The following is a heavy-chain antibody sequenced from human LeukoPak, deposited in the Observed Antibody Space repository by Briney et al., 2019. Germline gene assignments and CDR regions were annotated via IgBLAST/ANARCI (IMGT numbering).Heavy chain of an antibody. Sequence: PGRSLRLSCATSGFTFSSYSMHWVRQAPGKGLDWVAVISYDGTNKDYADSVKGRFTISRDNAKNSLYLQMNSLRAEDTAVYYCVRGSLASGVVVYYYYYLDVWGKGTTVTVSS. CDR1: GFTFSSYS. V-gene: IGHV3-30-3*01. CDR2: ISYDGTNK. D-gene: IGHD3-3*01. CDR3: VRGSLASGVVVYYYYYLDV. J-gene: IGHJ6*03.